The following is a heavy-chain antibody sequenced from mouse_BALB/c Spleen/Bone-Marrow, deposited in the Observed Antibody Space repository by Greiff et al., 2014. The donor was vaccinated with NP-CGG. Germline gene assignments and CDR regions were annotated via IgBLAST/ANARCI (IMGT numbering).Heavy chain of an antibody. J-gene: IGHJ4*01. CDR1: GYTFTDYY. V-gene: IGHV1-84*02. CDR2: IFPGSGNT. Sequence: QVQLQQSGPELVKPGAPVKISCKASGYTFTDYYINWVKQKPGQGLEWIGWIFPGSGNTKYNEKLKGKATLTVDTSSSTAYMQLSSLTSEDTAVYFCANLGRYAMDYWGQGTSVTVSS. D-gene: IGHD3-1*01. CDR3: ANLGRYAMDY.